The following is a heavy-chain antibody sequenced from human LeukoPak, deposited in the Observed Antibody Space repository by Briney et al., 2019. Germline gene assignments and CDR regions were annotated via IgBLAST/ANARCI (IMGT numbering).Heavy chain of an antibody. D-gene: IGHD1-26*01. V-gene: IGHV4-4*07. CDR2: IYTSGST. CDR3: ARVRGSSGSYSFDY. Sequence: SETLSLTCTVSGGSISYFYWSWIRQPAGKGLEWIGRIYTSGSTNYNPSLKSRVTMSVDTSKKQFSLKLSSVTAADTAVYYCARVRGSSGSYSFDYWGQGTLVTVSS. CDR1: GGSISYFY. J-gene: IGHJ4*02.